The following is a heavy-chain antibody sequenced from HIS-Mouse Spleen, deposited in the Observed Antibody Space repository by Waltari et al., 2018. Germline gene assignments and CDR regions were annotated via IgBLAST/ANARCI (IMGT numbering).Heavy chain of an antibody. CDR1: GYTFTGYY. CDR2: INPNSGGT. J-gene: IGHJ3*02. CDR3: ARAPITMIVAKVGSFDI. V-gene: IGHV1-2*02. Sequence: QVQLVQSGAEGKKPGASVKVSCKASGYTFTGYYMHWVRQAPGQGLEWMGWINPNSGGTNYAQKFQGRVTMTRDTSISTAYMELSRLRSDDTAVYYCARAPITMIVAKVGSFDIWGQGTMVTVSS. D-gene: IGHD3-22*01.